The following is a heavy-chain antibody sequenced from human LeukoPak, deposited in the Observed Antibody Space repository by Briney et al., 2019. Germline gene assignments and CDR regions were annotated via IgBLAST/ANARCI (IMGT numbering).Heavy chain of an antibody. CDR2: INPNSGGT. CDR1: GYTFTGFY. Sequence: ASVKVSFKASGYTFTGFYIHWVRQAPGQGLEWMGWINPNSGGTNYAQKFQGRVTMTRDTSISTVYMELSRLTSDDTAIYYCARDWFVDSGDDPFPFDYWGQGTLVSVSS. J-gene: IGHJ4*02. CDR3: ARDWFVDSGDDPFPFDY. D-gene: IGHD5-12*01. V-gene: IGHV1-2*02.